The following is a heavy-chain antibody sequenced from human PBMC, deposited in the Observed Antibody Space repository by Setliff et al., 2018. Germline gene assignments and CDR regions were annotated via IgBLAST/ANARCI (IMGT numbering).Heavy chain of an antibody. CDR2: IKHDGSEK. D-gene: IGHD3-16*01. Sequence: GGSLRLSCAASGFTFSDYYMSWIRQAPGKGLEWVGNIKHDGSEKYYVDSVKGRFTISRDNAKNSLYLQMNSLRAEDTAVYYCAREVLGPYYDYVWGSFDIWGQGTMVTVSS. J-gene: IGHJ3*02. CDR1: GFTFSDYY. CDR3: AREVLGPYYDYVWGSFDI. V-gene: IGHV3-7*03.